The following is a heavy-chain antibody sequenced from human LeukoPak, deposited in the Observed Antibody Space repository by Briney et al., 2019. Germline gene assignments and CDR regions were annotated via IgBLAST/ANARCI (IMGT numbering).Heavy chain of an antibody. CDR2: ISNSGDYI. Sequence: GGSLRLSCTVSGFTFSSFTMNWVRQGPGKGLEWVASISNSGDYISYADSLKGRFTISRDNAKNSLFLQMSSLRAEDTAVYYCAREMYAGWYFAFDIWGQGTMVTVSS. CDR3: AREMYAGWYFAFDI. J-gene: IGHJ3*02. CDR1: GFTFSSFT. D-gene: IGHD6-19*01. V-gene: IGHV3-21*01.